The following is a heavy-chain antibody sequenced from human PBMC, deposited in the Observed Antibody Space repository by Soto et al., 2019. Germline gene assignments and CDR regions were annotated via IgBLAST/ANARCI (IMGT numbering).Heavy chain of an antibody. CDR3: AREGYDILTGYYLAYYYYKDV. Sequence: SVKVSCKASGGTLSSYTISWVRQAPGQGLEWMGRIIPILGIANYAQKFQGRVTITADKSTSTAYMELSSLRSEDTAVYYCAREGYDILTGYYLAYYYYKDVWGKGTTVTVSS. V-gene: IGHV1-69*04. CDR1: GGTLSSYT. CDR2: IIPILGIA. D-gene: IGHD3-9*01. J-gene: IGHJ6*03.